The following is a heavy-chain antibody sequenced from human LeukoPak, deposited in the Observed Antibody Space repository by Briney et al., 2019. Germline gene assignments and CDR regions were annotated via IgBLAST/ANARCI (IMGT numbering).Heavy chain of an antibody. CDR3: ARVIQGAFDI. Sequence: SETLSLTCTVSGGSISSGSYYWSWIRQPAGKGLEWIGRIYTSGSTNYNPSLKSRVTISADTSKNQFSLKLSSVTAADTAVYYCARVIQGAFDIWGQGTMVTVSS. V-gene: IGHV4-61*02. J-gene: IGHJ3*02. CDR2: IYTSGST. CDR1: GGSISSGSYY.